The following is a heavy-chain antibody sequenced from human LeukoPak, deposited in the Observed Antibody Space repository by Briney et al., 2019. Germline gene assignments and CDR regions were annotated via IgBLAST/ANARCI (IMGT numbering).Heavy chain of an antibody. Sequence: GESLKIACKASGYNVNNYWIGWVRQMPGKGLEWLGVIYPGDFETRYRPSFQGQVTISADKSITTAYLQWNSLKASDTAMYYCARWVKADRSDPWGQGTLVTVSS. D-gene: IGHD2-21*01. CDR2: IYPGDFET. J-gene: IGHJ5*02. CDR1: GYNVNNYW. V-gene: IGHV5-51*01. CDR3: ARWVKADRSDP.